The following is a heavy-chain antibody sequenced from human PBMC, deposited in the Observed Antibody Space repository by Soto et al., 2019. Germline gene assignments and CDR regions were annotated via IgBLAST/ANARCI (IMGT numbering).Heavy chain of an antibody. CDR2: IYHSGST. J-gene: IGHJ4*02. CDR3: ARGRYCSGGRCYSTQDY. D-gene: IGHD2-15*01. V-gene: IGHV4-4*02. Sequence: QVQLQESGPGLVKPSGTLSLTCAVSGGSISSSNWWSWVRQPPGKGLEWIGEIYHSGSTNYNPSLKSRVTISVDKSTNPFSLKLSSVTAADTAVYYCARGRYCSGGRCYSTQDYWGQGTLVTVSS. CDR1: GGSISSSNW.